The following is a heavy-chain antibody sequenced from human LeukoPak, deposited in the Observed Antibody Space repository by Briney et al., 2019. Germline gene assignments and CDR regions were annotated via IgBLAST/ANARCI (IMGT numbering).Heavy chain of an antibody. CDR3: AKHNVDY. Sequence: PTGGSLRLSCAASGFTFSSYAMSWVRQAPGKGLEWVSTINGGGVNTHYADSVGGRFTISRDNPKNTLFLQMNSLRAEDTAVYYCAKHNVDYWGQGTLVTVSS. CDR2: INGGGVNT. CDR1: GFTFSSYA. D-gene: IGHD1-1*01. J-gene: IGHJ4*02. V-gene: IGHV3-23*01.